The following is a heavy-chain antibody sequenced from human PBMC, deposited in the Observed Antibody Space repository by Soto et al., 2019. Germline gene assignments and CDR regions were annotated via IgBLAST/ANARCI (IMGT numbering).Heavy chain of an antibody. CDR1: GYTFTGYY. Sequence: ASVKVSCKASGYTFTGYYMNWVRQAPGQGLEWMGWINPKSGNTKYAQKFQGRVTMTRDTSMTTAYMELTRLRSDDTAVFYCARDRSGFAENWLDPWGQGTLVTVSS. CDR2: INPKSGNT. J-gene: IGHJ5*02. CDR3: ARDRSGFAENWLDP. D-gene: IGHD5-12*01. V-gene: IGHV1-2*02.